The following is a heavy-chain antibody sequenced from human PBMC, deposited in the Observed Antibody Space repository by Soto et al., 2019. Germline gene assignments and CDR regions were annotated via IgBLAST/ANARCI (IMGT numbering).Heavy chain of an antibody. CDR2: ISGSGGST. V-gene: IGHV3-23*01. Sequence: EVQLLESGGGLVQPGGSLRLSCAASGFTFSSYAMSWVRQAPGKGLEWVSAISGSGGSTYYADSVKGRFTISIYNSKNTLYLQINSLSAEDTAVYYCAKDRPHPGIAVADGHWGQGTLVTPSA. J-gene: IGHJ4*02. D-gene: IGHD6-19*01. CDR3: AKDRPHPGIAVADGH. CDR1: GFTFSSYA.